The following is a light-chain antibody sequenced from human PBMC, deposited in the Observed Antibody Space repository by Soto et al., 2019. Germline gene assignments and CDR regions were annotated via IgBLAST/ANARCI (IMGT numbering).Light chain of an antibody. CDR3: QQYDRAPPIT. J-gene: IGKJ5*01. V-gene: IGKV3-20*01. CDR1: QSVSRGY. CDR2: GTS. Sequence: EIVLTQSPGTLSLSPGERATLSCRASQSVSRGYLAWYQQKPGQAPRLLIYGTSSRSTGIPDRFSASGSGTDFTLTNSRLEPEDFALYYCQQYDRAPPITFGQGTRLEI.